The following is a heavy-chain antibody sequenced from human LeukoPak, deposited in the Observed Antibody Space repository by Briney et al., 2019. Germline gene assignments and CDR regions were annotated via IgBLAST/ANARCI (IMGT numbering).Heavy chain of an antibody. CDR2: IYTSGST. Sequence: SETLSLTCTVSGGSISSYYWSWIRQPAGKGLEWIGRIYTSGSTNYNPSLKSRVTMSVDTSKNHFSLKLSSVTAADTAVYYCARAGILTGSNWFDPWGQGTLVTVSS. J-gene: IGHJ5*02. CDR3: ARAGILTGSNWFDP. CDR1: GGSISSYY. D-gene: IGHD3-9*01. V-gene: IGHV4-4*07.